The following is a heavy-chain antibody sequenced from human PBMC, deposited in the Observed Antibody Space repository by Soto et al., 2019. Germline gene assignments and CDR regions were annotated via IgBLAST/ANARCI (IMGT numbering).Heavy chain of an antibody. CDR1: GFTFSSDA. CDR2: ISGSSGSI. CDR3: AREQVVPAPIHTFDY. V-gene: IGHV3-23*01. J-gene: IGHJ4*02. D-gene: IGHD2-2*02. Sequence: EVQLLESGGGLVQPGGSLRLSCAASGFTFSSDAMSWVRQAPGKGLEWVSGISGSSGSIYYADSVKGRFTISRDNSQNTLYLQMNSLTAEDTAVYYCAREQVVPAPIHTFDYWGQGTLVTVSS.